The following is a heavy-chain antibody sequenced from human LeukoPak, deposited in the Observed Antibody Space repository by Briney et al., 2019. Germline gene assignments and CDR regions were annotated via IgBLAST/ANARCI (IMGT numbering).Heavy chain of an antibody. Sequence: GASVKVSCKASGYTFASYDINWVRQATGQGLEWMGWMNPNSGNTGYAQKFQGRVTITRNTSISTAYMELSGLRSEDTAVYYCARGSCSSTSCYTNYYYYYMDVWGKGTTVTVSS. D-gene: IGHD2-2*02. J-gene: IGHJ6*03. CDR3: ARGSCSSTSCYTNYYYYYMDV. CDR2: MNPNSGNT. V-gene: IGHV1-8*03. CDR1: GYTFASYD.